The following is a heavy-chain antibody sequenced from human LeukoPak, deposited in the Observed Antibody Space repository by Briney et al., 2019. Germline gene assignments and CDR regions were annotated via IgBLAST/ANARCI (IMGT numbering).Heavy chain of an antibody. CDR3: AKDHGLYGDYGIDY. CDR1: GGSISSYY. CDR2: IYTSGST. V-gene: IGHV4-4*07. D-gene: IGHD4-17*01. J-gene: IGHJ4*02. Sequence: SETLSLTCTVSGGSISSYYWSWIRQPAGKGLEWIGRIYTSGSTNYNPSLKSRVTMSVDTSKNQFSLKLSSVTAADTAVYYCAKDHGLYGDYGIDYWGQGTLVTVSS.